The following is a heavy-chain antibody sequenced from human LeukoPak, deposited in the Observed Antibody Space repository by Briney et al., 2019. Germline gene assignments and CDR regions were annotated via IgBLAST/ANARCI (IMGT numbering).Heavy chain of an antibody. D-gene: IGHD3-22*01. CDR1: GFTFSNYW. CDR2: INSDGSSP. Sequence: GGSLRLSCAASGFTFSNYWMHWVRQAPGKGLVWVSRINSDGSSPGYADFVKGRFTISRDNAKNTVYLQMNSLRVEDTAVYYCARDRIEDYDSTGYPAYWGQGALVTVS. CDR3: ARDRIEDYDSTGYPAY. J-gene: IGHJ4*02. V-gene: IGHV3-74*01.